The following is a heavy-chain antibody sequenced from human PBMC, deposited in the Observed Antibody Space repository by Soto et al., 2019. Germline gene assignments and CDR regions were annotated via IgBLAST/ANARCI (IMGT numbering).Heavy chain of an antibody. V-gene: IGHV1-69*13. J-gene: IGHJ4*02. CDR2: IIPIFGTA. Sequence: SVKVSCKASGGTFSSYAISWVRQAPGQGLEWMGGIIPIFGTANYAQKFQGRVTITADESTSTAYMELSSLRSEDTAVYYCASGGYYDSSGYYYRPFDYWGQGTLVTVSS. CDR1: GGTFSSYA. D-gene: IGHD3-22*01. CDR3: ASGGYYDSSGYYYRPFDY.